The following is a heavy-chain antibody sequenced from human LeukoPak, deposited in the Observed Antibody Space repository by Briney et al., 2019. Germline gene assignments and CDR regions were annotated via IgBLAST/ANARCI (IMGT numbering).Heavy chain of an antibody. CDR3: ARAMTYDSTGYYFDY. Sequence: GGSLRLSCAASGFTFSTYSMNWVRQAPGKGLEWVSSISSSSSYIYYADSVQGRFTISRDNAKNTLYLQMNNLRAEDTAVYYCARAMTYDSTGYYFDYWGQGTLVTVSS. CDR2: ISSSSSYI. D-gene: IGHD3-22*01. V-gene: IGHV3-21*01. J-gene: IGHJ4*02. CDR1: GFTFSTYS.